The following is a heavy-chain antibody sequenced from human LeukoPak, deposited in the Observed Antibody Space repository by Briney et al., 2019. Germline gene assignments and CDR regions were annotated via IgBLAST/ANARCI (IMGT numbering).Heavy chain of an antibody. CDR3: AKDRSKGYGSGSSYIRAQKYYFDY. CDR2: TRFDGTNK. D-gene: IGHD3-10*01. CDR1: GFTFSSYA. Sequence: GGSLRLSCAASGFTFSSYAMHWVRQAPGKGLESVAFTRFDGTNKYYADSVKGRFTISRDNSKNTLYLQMNSLRADDTAVYYCAKDRSKGYGSGSSYIRAQKYYFDYWGQGTLVTVSS. J-gene: IGHJ4*02. V-gene: IGHV3-30*02.